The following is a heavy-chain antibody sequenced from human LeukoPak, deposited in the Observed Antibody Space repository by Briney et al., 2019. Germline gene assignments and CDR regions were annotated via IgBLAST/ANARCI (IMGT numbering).Heavy chain of an antibody. D-gene: IGHD3-3*01. CDR2: ISGSGGST. CDR3: AKTVRYDFWSGYCFDY. Sequence: GGSLRLSCAASGFIFSSYAMSWVRQAPGKGLEWVSAISGSGGSTYYADSVKGRFTISRDNSKNTLYLQMNSLRAEDTAVYYCAKTVRYDFWSGYCFDYWGQGTLVTVSS. J-gene: IGHJ4*02. CDR1: GFIFSSYA. V-gene: IGHV3-23*01.